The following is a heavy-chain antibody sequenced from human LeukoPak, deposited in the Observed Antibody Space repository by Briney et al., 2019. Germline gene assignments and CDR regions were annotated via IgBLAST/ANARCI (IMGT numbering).Heavy chain of an antibody. V-gene: IGHV4-59*01. CDR3: ARGGCSGGSCYYYYYYYMDV. D-gene: IGHD2-15*01. Sequence: SETLSLTCTVSGGSISSYYWSWIRQPPGKGLEWIGYIYYSGSTNYNPSLKSRVTISVDTSKNQFSLKLSSVTAADTAVYCCARGGCSGGSCYYYYYYYMDVWGKGTTVTVSS. J-gene: IGHJ6*03. CDR1: GGSISSYY. CDR2: IYYSGST.